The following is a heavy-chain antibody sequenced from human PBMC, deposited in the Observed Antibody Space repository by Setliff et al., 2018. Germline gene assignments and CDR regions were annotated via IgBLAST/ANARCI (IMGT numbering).Heavy chain of an antibody. Sequence: GESLKISCAASGFTFSGYSMNWVRQTPGKGLEWVSTISGGGDSTYYADSVMGRVTISRDNSKNSLFLQMSSLRVDDTAIYYCAKDGVGPTFTYFFDYWGQGSQVTVSS. CDR1: GFTFSGYS. J-gene: IGHJ4*02. CDR3: AKDGVGPTFTYFFDY. V-gene: IGHV3-23*01. D-gene: IGHD1-26*01. CDR2: ISGGGDST.